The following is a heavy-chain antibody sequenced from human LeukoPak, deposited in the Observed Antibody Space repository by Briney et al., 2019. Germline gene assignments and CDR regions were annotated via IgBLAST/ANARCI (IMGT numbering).Heavy chain of an antibody. CDR3: ARYGHSPFFDY. V-gene: IGHV1-46*01. D-gene: IGHD4-17*01. J-gene: IGHJ4*02. CDR2: INPSGGST. CDR1: GYTFTSYY. Sequence: ASVKVSCKASGYTFTSYYMHWVRQATGQGLEWMGIINPSGGSTTNAQKFQGRVIMTRDMSTSTVYMELSSLRSEDTAVYFCARYGHSPFFDYWGQGTLVIVSS.